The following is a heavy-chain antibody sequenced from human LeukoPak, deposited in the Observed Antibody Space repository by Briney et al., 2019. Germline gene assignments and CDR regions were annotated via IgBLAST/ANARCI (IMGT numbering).Heavy chain of an antibody. CDR2: IYPGDSDT. Sequence: GESLKISCKGSGYSFTDYLIGWVRQMPGKGLELMGIIYPGDSDTRYSPSFQGQVTISVDKSLSTAYLQWSSLKASDTAMYYCSRRGATQGFDYWGQGTLVTVSS. CDR1: GYSFTDYL. D-gene: IGHD1-26*01. CDR3: SRRGATQGFDY. V-gene: IGHV5-51*01. J-gene: IGHJ4*02.